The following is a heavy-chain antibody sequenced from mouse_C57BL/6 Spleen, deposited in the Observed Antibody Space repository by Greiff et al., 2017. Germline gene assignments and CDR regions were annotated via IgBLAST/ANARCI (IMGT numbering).Heavy chain of an antibody. J-gene: IGHJ3*01. V-gene: IGHV3-6*01. CDR3: AREDYYDSGYPFAY. D-gene: IGHD1-1*01. CDR2: ISYDGSN. Sequence: EVKLMESGPGLVKPSQSLSLTCSVTGYSITSGYYWNWIRQFPGNKLEWMGYISYDGSNNYNPSLKNRISITRDTSKNQFFLKLNSVTTEDTATYYCAREDYYDSGYPFAYWGQGTLVTVSA. CDR1: GYSITSGYY.